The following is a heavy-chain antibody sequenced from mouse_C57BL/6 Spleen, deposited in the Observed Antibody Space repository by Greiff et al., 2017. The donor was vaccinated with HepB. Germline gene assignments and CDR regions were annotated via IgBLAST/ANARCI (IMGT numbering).Heavy chain of an antibody. CDR1: GYTFTDYY. CDR2: INPYNGGT. J-gene: IGHJ2*01. V-gene: IGHV1-19*01. Sequence: EVKLQESGPVLVKPGASVKMSCKASGYTFTDYYMNWVKQSHGKSLEWIGVINPYNGGTSYNQKFKGKATLTVDKSSSTAYMELNSLTSEDSAVYYCASEGRDYWGQGTTLTVSS. D-gene: IGHD3-3*01. CDR3: ASEGRDY.